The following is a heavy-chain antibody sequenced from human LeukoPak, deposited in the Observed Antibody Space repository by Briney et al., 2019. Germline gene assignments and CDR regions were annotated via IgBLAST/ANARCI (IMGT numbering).Heavy chain of an antibody. Sequence: PGGSLRLSCEASGSGFTFGNFGLGWVRQAPGKGLEWLSGISGSGHYTYYADSVKGRFTISRDNSKNIVYIEMNSLRAEDTALYYCAKDGSWGDYYFYFYMDVWGKGTTVTVSS. CDR3: AKDGSWGDYYFYFYMDV. V-gene: IGHV3-23*01. D-gene: IGHD3-16*01. J-gene: IGHJ6*03. CDR2: ISGSGHYT. CDR1: GSGFTFGNFG.